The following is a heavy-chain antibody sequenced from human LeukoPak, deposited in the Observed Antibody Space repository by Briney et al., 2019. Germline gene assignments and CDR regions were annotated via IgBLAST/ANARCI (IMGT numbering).Heavy chain of an antibody. D-gene: IGHD3-22*01. CDR1: GYTFTGYY. V-gene: IGHV1-2*02. J-gene: IGHJ4*02. CDR2: INPNSGGT. CDR3: ARDIYDSSGSYVEYYFDY. Sequence: GASVKVSCKASGYTFTGYYMHWVRQAPGQGLEWMGWINPNSGGTNYAQKFQGRVTMTRDTSISTAYMELSRLRSDDTAVYYCARDIYDSSGSYVEYYFDYWGQGTPVTVSS.